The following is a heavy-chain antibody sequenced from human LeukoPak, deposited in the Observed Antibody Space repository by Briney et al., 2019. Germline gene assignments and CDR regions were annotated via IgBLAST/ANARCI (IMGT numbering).Heavy chain of an antibody. CDR2: IYTSGST. J-gene: IGHJ4*02. Sequence: SETLSLTCTVSGGYISSGSYYWSWIRQPAGKGLEWIGRIYTSGSTNYNPSLKSRVTISVDTSKNQFSLKLSSVTAADTAVYYCARSPMVRGLPYYFDYWGQGTLVTVSS. CDR3: ARSPMVRGLPYYFDY. CDR1: GGYISSGSYY. V-gene: IGHV4-61*02. D-gene: IGHD3-10*01.